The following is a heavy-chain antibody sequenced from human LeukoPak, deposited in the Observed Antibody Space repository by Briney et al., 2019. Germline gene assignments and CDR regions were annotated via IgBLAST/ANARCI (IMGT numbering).Heavy chain of an antibody. Sequence: GGSLRLSCAASGSTFSSYEMNWVRQAPGKGLEWVSAISGSGGSTYYADSVKGRFTISRDNSKNTLYLQMNSLRAEDTAVYYCAKDTGYFDYWGQGTLVTVSS. V-gene: IGHV3-23*01. CDR3: AKDTGYFDY. CDR2: ISGSGGST. D-gene: IGHD4-11*01. J-gene: IGHJ4*02. CDR1: GSTFSSYE.